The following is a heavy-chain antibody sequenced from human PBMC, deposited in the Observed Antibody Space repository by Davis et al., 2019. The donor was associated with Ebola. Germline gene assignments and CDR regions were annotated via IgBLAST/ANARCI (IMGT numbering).Heavy chain of an antibody. CDR1: GFTVSSNY. CDR2: ISSSSSYI. D-gene: IGHD3-10*01. V-gene: IGHV3-21*01. Sequence: GESLKISCAASGFTVSSNYMSWVRQAPGKGLEWASSISSSSSYIYYADSVKGRFTISRDNAKNSLYLQMNSLRAEDTAVYYCARHSYLGYWGQGTLVTVSS. CDR3: ARHSYLGY. J-gene: IGHJ4*02.